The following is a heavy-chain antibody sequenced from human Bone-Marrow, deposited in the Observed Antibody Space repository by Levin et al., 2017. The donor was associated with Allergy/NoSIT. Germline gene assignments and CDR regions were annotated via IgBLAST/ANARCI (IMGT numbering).Heavy chain of an antibody. J-gene: IGHJ4*02. CDR1: GFTVSNNY. CDR3: TGGASGVRG. D-gene: IGHD3-16*01. Sequence: PGGSLRLSCAVSGFTVSNNYMSWVRQAPGAGLEWVSLIYSVGTTYYADSVKGRFTISRDNSRNTLYLQMNSLRAEDTAVYYCTGGASGVRGWGQGTLVPVSS. CDR2: IYSVGTT. V-gene: IGHV3-53*01.